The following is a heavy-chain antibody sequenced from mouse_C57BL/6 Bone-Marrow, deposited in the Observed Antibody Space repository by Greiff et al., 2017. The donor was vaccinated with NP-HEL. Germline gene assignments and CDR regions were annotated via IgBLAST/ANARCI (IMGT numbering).Heavy chain of an antibody. J-gene: IGHJ2*01. Sequence: VKLMESGPELVKPGASVKISCKASGYAFSSSWMNWVKQRPGKGLEWIGRIYPGDGDTNYNGKFKGKATLTADKSSSTAYMQLSSLTSEDSAVYFCARLITTVVDYWGKGTTLTVSS. D-gene: IGHD1-1*01. CDR3: ARLITTVVDY. CDR2: IYPGDGDT. CDR1: GYAFSSSW. V-gene: IGHV1-82*01.